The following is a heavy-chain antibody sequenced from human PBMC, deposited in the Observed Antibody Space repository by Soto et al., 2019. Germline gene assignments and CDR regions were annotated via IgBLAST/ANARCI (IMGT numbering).Heavy chain of an antibody. Sequence: GGSLRLSCAASGFTFSSYGMHWVRQAPGKGLEWVAVISYDGSNKYYADSVKGRFTISRDNSKNTLYLQMNSLRAEDTAVYYCAKDATIVVVVAAPYGLAVWGQGTTVTVSS. D-gene: IGHD2-15*01. CDR3: AKDATIVVVVAAPYGLAV. V-gene: IGHV3-30*18. CDR1: GFTFSSYG. CDR2: ISYDGSNK. J-gene: IGHJ6*02.